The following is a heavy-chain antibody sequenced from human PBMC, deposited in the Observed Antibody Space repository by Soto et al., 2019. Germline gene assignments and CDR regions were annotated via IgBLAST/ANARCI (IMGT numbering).Heavy chain of an antibody. D-gene: IGHD1-26*01. J-gene: IGHJ4*02. CDR1: GGSFSGYY. CDR3: ARGNIVGATFDY. CDR2: INHSGST. Sequence: QVQLQQWGAGLLKPSETLSLPCAVYGGSFSGYYWSWIRQPPGKGLEWIGEINHSGSTNYNPSLKSRVTISVATSKDQFSLKLSAVTAADTAVYYCARGNIVGATFDYWGQGTLVTVAS. V-gene: IGHV4-34*01.